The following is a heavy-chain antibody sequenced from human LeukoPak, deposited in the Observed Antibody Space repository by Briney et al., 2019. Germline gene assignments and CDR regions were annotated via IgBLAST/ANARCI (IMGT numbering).Heavy chain of an antibody. Sequence: WASVKVSCKASGYTFTSYDINWVRQATGQGLEWMGWMNPNSGHTGYAQKFQGRVTMTRSTSISTAYMELTSLTSEDSAVYYCARSIVGVRKRNDYWGQGTLVTVSS. J-gene: IGHJ4*02. CDR3: ARSIVGVRKRNDY. D-gene: IGHD1-26*01. CDR2: MNPNSGHT. CDR1: GYTFTSYD. V-gene: IGHV1-8*01.